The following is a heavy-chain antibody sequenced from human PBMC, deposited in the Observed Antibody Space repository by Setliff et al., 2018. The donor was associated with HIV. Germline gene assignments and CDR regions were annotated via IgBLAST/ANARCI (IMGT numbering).Heavy chain of an antibody. CDR1: GGSISSGGYY. CDR2: IYYSGTT. Sequence: PSETLSLTCTVSGGSISSGGYYWSWIRQHPGKGLEWIGYIYYSGTTHYNPSLKSRVTISLDTSRNQFSLKLTSMTAADTSVYYCACRYYDLWSNYYTGIPYWGQGTLVTVSS. CDR3: ACRYYDLWSNYYTGIPY. D-gene: IGHD3-3*01. V-gene: IGHV4-31*03. J-gene: IGHJ4*02.